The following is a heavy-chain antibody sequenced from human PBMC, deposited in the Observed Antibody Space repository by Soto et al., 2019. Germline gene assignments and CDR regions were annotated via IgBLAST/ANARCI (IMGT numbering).Heavy chain of an antibody. D-gene: IGHD3-10*01. J-gene: IGHJ4*02. Sequence: QVQLVESGGGVVQPERSLRLSCAASGFTFSNYGMHWVRQAPGKGLEWVAVVWHDGKTKYYADSVEGRFTISRDNSRNTLLLQMNSLRAEDTAVDHCARDRGSDDPIDYWGQGTLVTVAS. CDR2: VWHDGKTK. CDR3: ARDRGSDDPIDY. CDR1: GFTFSNYG. V-gene: IGHV3-33*01.